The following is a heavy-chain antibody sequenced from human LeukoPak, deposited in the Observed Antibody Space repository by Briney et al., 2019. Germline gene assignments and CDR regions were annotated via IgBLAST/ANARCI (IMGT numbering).Heavy chain of an antibody. CDR2: IWYDGTNK. CDR3: AKAGYCSSTSCLHGLFVY. Sequence: GGSLRPSCAPSALTFSSSGMHWVRQAPGKGLGWVAIIWYDGTNKYYSDSVKGRFTISRDDSKNTVYLQMNSLRAEDTAMYYCAKAGYCSSTSCLHGLFVYWGQGTLVTVSS. J-gene: IGHJ4*02. V-gene: IGHV3-33*06. D-gene: IGHD2-2*01. CDR1: ALTFSSSG.